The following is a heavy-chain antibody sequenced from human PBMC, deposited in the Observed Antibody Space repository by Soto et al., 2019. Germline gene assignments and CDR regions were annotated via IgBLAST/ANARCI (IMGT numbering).Heavy chain of an antibody. CDR1: GYTFTDYY. CDR3: ARDLGDYYDSSGYFRSWFDP. D-gene: IGHD3-22*01. Sequence: ASVKVSCKASGYTFTDYYMHWVRQAPGQGLEWMGWINPNSGGTNYAQKFQGRVTMTRDTSISTAYMELSRLRSDDTAVYYCARDLGDYYDSSGYFRSWFDPWAREPWSPSPQ. V-gene: IGHV1-2*02. J-gene: IGHJ5*02. CDR2: INPNSGGT.